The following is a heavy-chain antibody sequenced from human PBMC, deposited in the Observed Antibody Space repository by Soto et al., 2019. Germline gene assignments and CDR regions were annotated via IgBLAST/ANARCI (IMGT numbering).Heavy chain of an antibody. CDR3: AKDFYSGYDYFDY. CDR2: ISGSGGST. J-gene: IGHJ4*02. CDR1: GFTFSSYA. V-gene: IGHV3-23*01. D-gene: IGHD5-12*01. Sequence: GGSLSLSCAASGFTFSSYAMSWVRQAPGKGLEWVSAISGSGGSTYYADSVKGRFTISRDNSKNTLYLQMNSLRAEDTAVYYCAKDFYSGYDYFDYWGQGTLVTVSS.